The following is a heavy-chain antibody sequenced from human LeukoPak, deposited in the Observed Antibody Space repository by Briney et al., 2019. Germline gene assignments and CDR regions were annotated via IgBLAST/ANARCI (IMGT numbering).Heavy chain of an antibody. V-gene: IGHV3-23*01. D-gene: IGHD2-2*01. J-gene: IGHJ4*02. CDR2: VSGSGGST. CDR3: AKDLFPRYCSSTSCQLSFDY. Sequence: GGSLRLSCAASGFTFSSYAMSWVRQAPGKGLEWVSAVSGSGGSTYYADSVKGRFTISRDNSKNTLYLQMNSLRAEDTAVYYCAKDLFPRYCSSTSCQLSFDYWGQGTLVTVSS. CDR1: GFTFSSYA.